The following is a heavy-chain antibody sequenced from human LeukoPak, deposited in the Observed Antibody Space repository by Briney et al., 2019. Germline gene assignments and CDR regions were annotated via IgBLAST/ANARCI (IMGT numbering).Heavy chain of an antibody. CDR2: IIPIFGTA. V-gene: IGHV1-69*06. J-gene: IGHJ4*02. CDR1: GGTFSSYA. CDR3: ARVSKSIAVAGTGYFDY. Sequence: ASVKVSCKASGGTFSSYAISWVRQAPGQGLEWMGGIIPIFGTANYAQKFQGRVTITADKSTSTAYMELSSLRSEDTAVYYCARVSKSIAVAGTGYFDYWGQGTLVTVSS. D-gene: IGHD6-19*01.